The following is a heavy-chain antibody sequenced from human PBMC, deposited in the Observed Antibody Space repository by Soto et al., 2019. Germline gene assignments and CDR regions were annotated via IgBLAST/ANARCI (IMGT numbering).Heavy chain of an antibody. D-gene: IGHD5-18*01. CDR3: ARDYSSYGPFDY. V-gene: IGHV3-30-3*01. Sequence: GGSLRLSCAASGFTFSSYAMSWVRQAPGKGLEWVAVISYDGSNKYYADSVKGRFTISRDNAKNSLYLQMNSLRAEDTAVYYCARDYSSYGPFDYWGQGTLVTVSS. CDR1: GFTFSSYA. J-gene: IGHJ4*02. CDR2: ISYDGSNK.